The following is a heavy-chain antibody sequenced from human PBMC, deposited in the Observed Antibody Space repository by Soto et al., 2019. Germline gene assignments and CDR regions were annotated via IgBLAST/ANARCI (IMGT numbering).Heavy chain of an antibody. CDR3: ARDRVGTTRDKAPDF. CDR1: GFTFSSYW. J-gene: IGHJ4*02. D-gene: IGHD1-26*01. Sequence: PGGSLRLSCAASGFTFSSYWMSWVRQTPGEGLEWVANMNQDGSEKYYVDSMKGRFTISRDNAKNPLYLQMNSLRAEDTAVYYCARDRVGTTRDKAPDFWGQGTLVTVSS. CDR2: MNQDGSEK. V-gene: IGHV3-7*01.